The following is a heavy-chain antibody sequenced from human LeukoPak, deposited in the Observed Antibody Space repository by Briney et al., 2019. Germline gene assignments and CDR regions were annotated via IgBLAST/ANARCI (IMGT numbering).Heavy chain of an antibody. Sequence: AGGSLRLSCAASGFTVSSNYMNWVRQAPGKGLEWVSVIYSGGAPYYADSVKGRFTISRDNSKNTLYLQMNSLRAEDTAVYYCARGGDWAFDYWGQGTLVTVSS. V-gene: IGHV3-53*01. CDR1: GFTVSSNY. D-gene: IGHD3-10*01. J-gene: IGHJ4*02. CDR2: IYSGGAP. CDR3: ARGGDWAFDY.